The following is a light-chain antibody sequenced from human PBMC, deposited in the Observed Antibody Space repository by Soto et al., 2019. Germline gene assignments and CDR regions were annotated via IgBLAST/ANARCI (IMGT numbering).Light chain of an antibody. CDR2: EVS. Sequence: QSALTQPASVSGSPGQSITISCTGTSSDVGGYNYVSWYQQHPGKAPKLMIYEVSNRPSGVSNRFSGSKSGNTASLTISGLQAEDEADYSCSSYTSSSTLDVVFGGGTKLTVL. CDR1: SSDVGGYNY. V-gene: IGLV2-14*01. J-gene: IGLJ2*01. CDR3: SSYTSSSTLDVV.